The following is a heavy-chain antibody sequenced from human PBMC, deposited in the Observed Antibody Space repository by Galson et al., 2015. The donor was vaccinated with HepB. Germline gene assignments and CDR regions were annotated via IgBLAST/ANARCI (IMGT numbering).Heavy chain of an antibody. CDR1: GDSVSSNSAA. Sequence: CAISGDSVSSNSAAWNWIRQSSSRGLEWLGRTYYRSKGYNEYAVSVKRRIDINPDTSKNQFSLRLDSVTPEDTAIYYCATRYYDSWGQGTLVTVSS. CDR3: ATRYYDS. J-gene: IGHJ4*02. V-gene: IGHV6-1*01. CDR2: TYYRSKGYN.